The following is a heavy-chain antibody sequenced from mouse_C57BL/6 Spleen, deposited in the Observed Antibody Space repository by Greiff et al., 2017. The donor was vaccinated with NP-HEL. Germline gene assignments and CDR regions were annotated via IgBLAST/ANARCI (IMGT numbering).Heavy chain of an antibody. V-gene: IGHV1-53*01. D-gene: IGHD2-1*01. Sequence: VQLQQPGTELVKPGASVKLSCKASGYTFTSYWMHWVKQRPGQGLEWIGNINPSNGGTNYNEKFKSKATLTVDKSSSSAYMQLSSLTSEDSAVYYCARELLFYYAIDYWGQGTSLTVSS. CDR3: ARELLFYYAIDY. CDR2: INPSNGGT. J-gene: IGHJ4*01. CDR1: GYTFTSYW.